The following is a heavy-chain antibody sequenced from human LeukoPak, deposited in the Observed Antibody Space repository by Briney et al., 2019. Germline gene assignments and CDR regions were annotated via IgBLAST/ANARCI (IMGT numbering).Heavy chain of an antibody. J-gene: IGHJ4*02. V-gene: IGHV3-23*01. CDR3: AKEASGSGWSNFDY. CDR1: GFTFSNYA. CDR2: FSGSGGST. Sequence: GGSLRLSCAASGFTFSNYAMSWVRQAPGKGLEWVSCFSGSGGSTYYVDSVKGRFTFSRDNSKNTLYLQMNNLRAEDTAIYYCAKEASGSGWSNFDYWGQGTLVTVSS. D-gene: IGHD6-19*01.